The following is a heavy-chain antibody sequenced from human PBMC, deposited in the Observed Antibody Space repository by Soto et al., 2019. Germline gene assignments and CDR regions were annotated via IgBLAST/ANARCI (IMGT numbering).Heavy chain of an antibody. V-gene: IGHV3-11*06. J-gene: IGHJ5*02. CDR1: GFTFSDYY. Sequence: GGALRLSCAPSGFTFSDYYMSWIRQATGKGLEWVSSISSSSSYIYYADSVKGRFTISRDNAKNSLYLQMNSLRAEDTAVYYCARDLWNNWFDPWGQGTLVTVSS. CDR3: ARDLWNNWFDP. CDR2: ISSSSSYI. D-gene: IGHD3-10*01.